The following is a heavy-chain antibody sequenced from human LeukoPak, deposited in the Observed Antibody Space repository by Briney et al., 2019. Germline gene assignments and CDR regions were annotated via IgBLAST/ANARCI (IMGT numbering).Heavy chain of an antibody. CDR1: GFTFNSYP. Sequence: PTGGSLRLSCSASGFTFNSYPVHWVRQAPGKGLEYVSGISRNGGSTYYADSVKGRFAMSRDNSKNTLYLQMSSLRAEDTAVYYCVKESGFMVAPNSAFDIWGQGTMVTVSS. V-gene: IGHV3-64D*06. J-gene: IGHJ3*02. CDR3: VKESGFMVAPNSAFDI. CDR2: ISRNGGST. D-gene: IGHD4/OR15-4a*01.